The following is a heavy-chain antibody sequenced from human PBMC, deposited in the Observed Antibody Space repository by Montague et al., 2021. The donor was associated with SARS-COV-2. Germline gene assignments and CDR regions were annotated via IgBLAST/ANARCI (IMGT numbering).Heavy chain of an antibody. CDR3: SRFRIWNHLYGMDV. J-gene: IGHJ6*02. Sequence: SETLSLTCSVSGGSFSPYYWTWIRQTPGEELQWIGYVTHTGSTNYNTSLQSRVSMLVDSSKSQFSLELRSVTAADAAIFYCSRFRIWNHLYGMDVWGQGTTVIVSS. V-gene: IGHV4-59*12. D-gene: IGHD2-15*01. CDR2: VTHTGST. CDR1: GGSFSPYY.